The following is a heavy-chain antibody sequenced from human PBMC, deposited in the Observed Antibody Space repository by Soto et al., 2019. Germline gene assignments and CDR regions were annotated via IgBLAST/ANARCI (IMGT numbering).Heavy chain of an antibody. D-gene: IGHD3-3*01. CDR2: ISGSDGKT. CDR3: ARWSYLDY. V-gene: IGHV3-23*01. CDR1: GFSLSPYW. Sequence: PGGSLRLSCAASGFSLSPYWMHWVRQAPGRGLEWVSTISGSDGKTFYADSVKGRFSISRDTSQSTLYLQMNSLRADDTAMYYCARWSYLDYWGQGTRVTVSS. J-gene: IGHJ4*02.